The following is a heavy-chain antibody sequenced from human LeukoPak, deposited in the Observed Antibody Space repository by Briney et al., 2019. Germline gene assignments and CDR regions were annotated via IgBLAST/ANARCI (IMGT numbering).Heavy chain of an antibody. CDR3: ARDHSSGWYSDYFDY. Sequence: GGSLRLSCAASGFIFSNAWMSWVRQAPGKGLEWVGRIKSKTDGGTPDSAAPVKGRFTISRDDSKNTLYLQMNSLRAEDTAVYYCARDHSSGWYSDYFDYWGQGTLVTVSS. V-gene: IGHV3-15*01. CDR1: GFIFSNAW. CDR2: IKSKTDGGTP. D-gene: IGHD6-19*01. J-gene: IGHJ4*02.